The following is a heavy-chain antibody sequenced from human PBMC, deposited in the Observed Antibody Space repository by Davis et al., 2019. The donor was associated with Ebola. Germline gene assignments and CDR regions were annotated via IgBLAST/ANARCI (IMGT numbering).Heavy chain of an antibody. V-gene: IGHV3-23*01. CDR1: GFTFSSYA. CDR2: ISGSGGST. J-gene: IGHJ4*02. CDR3: AKDLGGSRYWGLGDY. D-gene: IGHD3-16*01. Sequence: PGGSLRLSCAASGFTFSSYAMSWVRQAPGKGLEWVSAISGSGGSTYYADSVKGRFTISRDNSKNTLYLQMNSLRAEDTAVYYCAKDLGGSRYWGLGDYWGQGTLVTVSS.